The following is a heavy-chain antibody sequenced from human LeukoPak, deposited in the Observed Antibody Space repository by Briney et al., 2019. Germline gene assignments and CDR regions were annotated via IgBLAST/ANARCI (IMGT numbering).Heavy chain of an antibody. Sequence: PGGSLRLSCVASGFTFSIYAMNWVRQAPGKGLEWVSSISSSSSYIYYADSVKGRFTISRDNAKNSLYLQMNSLRAEDTAVYYCARDIFGADWGQGTLVTVSS. J-gene: IGHJ4*02. CDR1: GFTFSIYA. CDR3: ARDIFGAD. CDR2: ISSSSSYI. D-gene: IGHD3-3*01. V-gene: IGHV3-21*01.